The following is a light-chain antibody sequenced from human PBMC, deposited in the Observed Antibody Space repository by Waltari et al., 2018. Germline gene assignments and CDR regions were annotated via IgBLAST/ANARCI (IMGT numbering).Light chain of an antibody. V-gene: IGKV3-20*01. J-gene: IGKJ2*03. Sequence: EIVLTQSPGTLSLSPGERATLSCRASQSVSSSYLAWYQQKPGQAPRRLIYGASSRATGIPDRFSGSGSGTDFTLTISRLEPEDFAVYYCQQYGSSPYSCGQGTKLEIK. CDR3: QQYGSSPYS. CDR2: GAS. CDR1: QSVSSSY.